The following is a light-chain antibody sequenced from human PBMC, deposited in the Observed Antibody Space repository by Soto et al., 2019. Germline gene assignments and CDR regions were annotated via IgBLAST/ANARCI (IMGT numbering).Light chain of an antibody. V-gene: IGKV1-12*01. CDR1: QDVGKW. CDR2: AAS. Sequence: IQMTQSQSSLSAPVGDRVTIPCRASQDVGKWLAWYQQKPGKAPTLLIHAASSLQSGVPSRYSGSGPGTDFTLTISSLQPEDFATYYCQQANSFPITFGQGTRLEIK. J-gene: IGKJ5*01. CDR3: QQANSFPIT.